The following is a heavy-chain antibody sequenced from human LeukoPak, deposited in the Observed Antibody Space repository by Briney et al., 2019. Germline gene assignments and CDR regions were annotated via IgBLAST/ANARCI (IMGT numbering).Heavy chain of an antibody. D-gene: IGHD3-9*01. CDR1: GVSISSTSYY. J-gene: IGHJ4*02. CDR2: IYYSGST. Sequence: SETLSLTCTVSGVSISSTSYYWGCIRQPPGKGLEWIVYIYYSGSTNYNPALKSRVPISVDTPKNQFSLKLSSVTAADTAVYYCARSKDILTGYCFDYWGQGTLVTVSS. V-gene: IGHV4-61*05. CDR3: ARSKDILTGYCFDY.